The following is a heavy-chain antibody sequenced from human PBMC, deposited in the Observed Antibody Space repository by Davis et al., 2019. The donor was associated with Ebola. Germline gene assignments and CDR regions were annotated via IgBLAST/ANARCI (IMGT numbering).Heavy chain of an antibody. J-gene: IGHJ6*02. CDR2: IHPHSITI. CDR3: GRSEYYNGQDV. Sequence: PGGSLRLSCAASGLTFSAYWMHWVREAPGKGLPWVADIHPHSITIRHADAVRGRFTISRDNVNNVLFLQMDSLRPEDTAVYYCGRSEYYNGQDVWGQGTRVTVSS. CDR1: GLTFSAYW. V-gene: IGHV3-74*01.